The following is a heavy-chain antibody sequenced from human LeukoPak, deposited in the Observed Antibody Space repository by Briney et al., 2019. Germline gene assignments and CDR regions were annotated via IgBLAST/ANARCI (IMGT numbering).Heavy chain of an antibody. V-gene: IGHV4-38-2*02. D-gene: IGHD3-10*01. J-gene: IGHJ4*02. CDR1: GYSISSGYY. Sequence: QPSETLSLTCTVSGYSISSGYYWGWIRQPPGKGLEWIGSIYHSGSTYYNPSLKSRVTISVDTSKNQFSLKLSSVTAADTAVYYCARGINYYGSGSYRLYFDFWGQGTLVTVSS. CDR3: ARGINYYGSGSYRLYFDF. CDR2: IYHSGST.